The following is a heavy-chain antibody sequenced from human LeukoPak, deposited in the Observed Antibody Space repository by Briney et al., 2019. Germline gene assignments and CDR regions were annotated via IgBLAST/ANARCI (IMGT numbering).Heavy chain of an antibody. Sequence: SETLSLTCAVSGGSIGSTNWWSWVRQPPGMGLEWIGEIDRTGSTNYNASLRSRVTISVDTSKNQFSLKLSSVTAADTAVYYCARFDSSGYYYGFDPWGQGTLVTVSS. CDR3: ARFDSSGYYYGFDP. CDR2: IDRTGST. D-gene: IGHD3-22*01. CDR1: GGSIGSTNW. J-gene: IGHJ5*02. V-gene: IGHV4-4*02.